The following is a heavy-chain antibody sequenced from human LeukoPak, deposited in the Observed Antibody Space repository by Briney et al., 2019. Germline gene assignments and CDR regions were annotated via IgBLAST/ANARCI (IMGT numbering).Heavy chain of an antibody. J-gene: IGHJ5*02. CDR3: AKGAGPPWFDP. CDR1: GGSISSSNW. Sequence: PSETLSLTCAVSGGSISSSNWWSWVRQPPGKGLEWIGRIDRSGSSNYKPFLKSRVTISVDTSKNQFSLKLTSVTAADTAVYYCAKGAGPPWFDPWGQGILVTVSS. D-gene: IGHD6-19*01. CDR2: IDRSGSS. V-gene: IGHV4-4*02.